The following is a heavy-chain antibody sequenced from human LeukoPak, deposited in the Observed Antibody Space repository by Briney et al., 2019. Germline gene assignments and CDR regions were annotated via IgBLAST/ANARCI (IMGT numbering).Heavy chain of an antibody. CDR2: ISGSGGST. CDR1: GFTFSSYA. D-gene: IGHD2-15*01. V-gene: IGHV3-23*01. CDR3: ARPYCSGGSCYSQVAP. J-gene: IGHJ5*02. Sequence: GGSLRLSCAASGFTFSSYAMSWVRQAPGKGLEWVSAISGSGGSTYYADSVKGRFTISRDNSKNTLYLQMNSLRAEDTAVYYCARPYCSGGSCYSQVAPWGQGTLVTVSS.